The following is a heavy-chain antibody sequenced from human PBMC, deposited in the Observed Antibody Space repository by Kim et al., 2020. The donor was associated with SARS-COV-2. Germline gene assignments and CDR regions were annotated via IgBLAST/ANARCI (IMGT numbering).Heavy chain of an antibody. CDR3: ARNSLYFYDSSGYSPFDY. J-gene: IGHJ4*02. Sequence: SETLSLTCTVSGGSISSGDYYWSWIRQPPGKGLEWIGYIYYSGSTYYNPSLKSRVTISVDTSKNQFSLKLSSVTAADTAVYYCARNSLYFYDSSGYSPFDYGGQGTLVTVPS. CDR2: IYYSGST. D-gene: IGHD3-22*01. CDR1: GGSISSGDYY. V-gene: IGHV4-30-4*01.